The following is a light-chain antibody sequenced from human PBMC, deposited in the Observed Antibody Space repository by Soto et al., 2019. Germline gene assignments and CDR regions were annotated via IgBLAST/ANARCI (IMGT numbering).Light chain of an antibody. CDR3: CSYAGRYSDV. Sequence: QSAPTQPRTVSGAPGRSVTISCTGTSSDVGNYNFVSWYQQHPDKGPKLILYDVTKRPSGVPDRFSGSKSGNTASLTISGLQAEDEADYYCCSYAGRYSDVFGSGTKVTVL. CDR2: DVT. CDR1: SSDVGNYNF. V-gene: IGLV2-11*01. J-gene: IGLJ1*01.